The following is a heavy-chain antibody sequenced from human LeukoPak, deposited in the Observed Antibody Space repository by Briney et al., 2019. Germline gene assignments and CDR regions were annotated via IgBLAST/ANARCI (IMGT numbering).Heavy chain of an antibody. Sequence: GGSLRPSCAASGFTFRNYWMSWVRQAPGKGLEWVATIKQDGSEKYYGDSVKGRFTISRDNAKNSLYLQMNSLRAEDTAVYYCVRERGSIGTDLHFWGQGTLVTVSS. V-gene: IGHV3-7*01. J-gene: IGHJ4*02. D-gene: IGHD1-1*01. CDR2: IKQDGSEK. CDR3: VRERGSIGTDLHF. CDR1: GFTFRNYW.